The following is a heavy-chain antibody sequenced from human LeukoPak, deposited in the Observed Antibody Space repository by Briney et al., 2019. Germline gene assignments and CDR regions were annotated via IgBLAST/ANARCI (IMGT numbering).Heavy chain of an antibody. CDR1: GFTFSSYG. Sequence: HPGGSLRLSCAASGFTFSSYGMHWVRQAPGKGLEWVAFIRYDGSDKYYADSVKGRFTISRDNSKNTLYLQMNSLRAEDTAAYYCANLPIRGSGSYYTDYRGQGTLVTVSS. J-gene: IGHJ4*02. CDR2: IRYDGSDK. D-gene: IGHD3-10*01. CDR3: ANLPIRGSGSYYTDY. V-gene: IGHV3-30*02.